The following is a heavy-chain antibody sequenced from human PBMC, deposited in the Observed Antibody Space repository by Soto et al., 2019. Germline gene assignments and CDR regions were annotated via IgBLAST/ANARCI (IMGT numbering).Heavy chain of an antibody. CDR3: AKLEWLEFGGDY. J-gene: IGHJ4*02. D-gene: IGHD6-19*01. CDR2: ISASGEKP. V-gene: IGHV3-23*01. CDR1: GLDFSDYP. Sequence: EVHLLESGGGVVQPGKSLKISCAASGLDFSDYPMTWVRQPPGQGLEWVSGISASGEKPYYADSVKGRFTISRDNSKNTLSLQMNSLRVEDTGIYYCAKLEWLEFGGDYWGQGTLVTVSS.